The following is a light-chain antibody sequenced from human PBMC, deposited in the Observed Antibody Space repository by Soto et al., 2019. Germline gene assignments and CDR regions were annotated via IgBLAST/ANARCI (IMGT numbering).Light chain of an antibody. Sequence: EIVCNQSLVTMSLLQGERATXSCRASQSVSSYLAWYQQKPGHAPRLLIYDASNRATGIPARFSGSGSGTDFTLTISSLEPEDFAVYYCQERSKWPRTFGEGTKVDIK. CDR1: QSVSSY. CDR2: DAS. J-gene: IGKJ1*01. V-gene: IGKV3-11*01. CDR3: QERSKWPRT.